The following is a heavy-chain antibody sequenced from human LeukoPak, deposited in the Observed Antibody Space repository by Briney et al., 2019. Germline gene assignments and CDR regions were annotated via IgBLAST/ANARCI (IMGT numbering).Heavy chain of an antibody. CDR2: ISAYNGNT. CDR3: ARDGYCSSTSCYTGYDY. CDR1: GYTFTSYG. D-gene: IGHD2-2*02. Sequence: ASVKVSCKASGYTFTSYGISWVRQAPRQGLEWMGWISAYNGNTNYAQKLQGRVTMTTDTSTSTAYMELRSLRSDDTAVYYCARDGYCSSTSCYTGYDYWGQGTLVTVSS. J-gene: IGHJ4*02. V-gene: IGHV1-18*01.